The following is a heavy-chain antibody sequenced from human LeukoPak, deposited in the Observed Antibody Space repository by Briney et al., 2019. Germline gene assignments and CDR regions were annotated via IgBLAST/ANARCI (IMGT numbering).Heavy chain of an antibody. CDR2: ISGSSRHI. D-gene: IGHD4-23*01. J-gene: IGHJ4*02. CDR3: ARDAGYGSKSVGY. Sequence: GGSLRLSCAASGFTFSDYTMNWVRQAPGKGLEYVSSISGSSRHIYYADSVKGRFTISRDNAKNSLYLQMNSLRDEDSAVYYCARDAGYGSKSVGYWGQGTLVTVSS. V-gene: IGHV3-21*01. CDR1: GFTFSDYT.